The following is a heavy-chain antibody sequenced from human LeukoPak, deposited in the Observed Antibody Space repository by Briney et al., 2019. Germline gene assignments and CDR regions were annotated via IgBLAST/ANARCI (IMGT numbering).Heavy chain of an antibody. D-gene: IGHD2-2*02. V-gene: IGHV3-30*02. CDR3: AKGLAKIGLIVVVPAALPATDAFDI. CDR2: IRYDGSNK. CDR1: GFTFSSYG. J-gene: IGHJ3*02. Sequence: GGSLRLSCAASGFTFSSYGMHWVRQAPGKGLEWVAFIRYDGSNKYYADSVKGRFTISRDNSKNTLYLQMNSLRAEDTAVYYCAKGLAKIGLIVVVPAALPATDAFDIWGQGTMVTVSS.